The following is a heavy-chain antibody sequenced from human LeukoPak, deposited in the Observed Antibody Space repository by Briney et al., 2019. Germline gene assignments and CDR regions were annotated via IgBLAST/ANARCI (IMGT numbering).Heavy chain of an antibody. Sequence: SETLSLTCTVSGGSISGYYWTWIRQPPGKGLEWIGYIYYSGSTNYNPSLKTRVTISVDMSKNQFSLKLSSVTAADTAVYYCAGPRSYFDYWGQGTLVTVSS. CDR1: GGSISGYY. V-gene: IGHV4-59*08. CDR2: IYYSGST. CDR3: AGPRSYFDY. J-gene: IGHJ4*02.